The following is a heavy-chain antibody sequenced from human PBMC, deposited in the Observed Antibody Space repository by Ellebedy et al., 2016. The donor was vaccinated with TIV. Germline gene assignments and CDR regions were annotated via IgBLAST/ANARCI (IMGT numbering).Heavy chain of an antibody. CDR1: GFTFSNAW. Sequence: GGSLRLSCAASGFTFSNAWMSWVRQAPGKGLEWVSAVSVTGSSTYYADSVKGRFTISRDNSKNTLYLQMNSLRAEDTAVYYCARGTYYDILTGYSPPHYYYYGMDVWGQGTTVTVSS. CDR3: ARGTYYDILTGYSPPHYYYYGMDV. CDR2: VSVTGSST. V-gene: IGHV3-23*01. J-gene: IGHJ6*02. D-gene: IGHD3-9*01.